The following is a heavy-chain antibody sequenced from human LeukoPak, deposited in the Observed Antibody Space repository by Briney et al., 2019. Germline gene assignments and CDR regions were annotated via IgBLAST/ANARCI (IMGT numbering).Heavy chain of an antibody. D-gene: IGHD2-2*02. J-gene: IGHJ5*02. V-gene: IGHV3-48*03. CDR3: ARILGYCSSTSCYRRFDP. CDR2: ISSSGSTI. CDR1: GFTFSSYE. Sequence: GGSLRLSCAASGFTFSSYEMNWVRRAPGKGLEWVSYISSSGSTIYYADSVKGRFTISRDNAKNSLYLQMNSLRAEDTAVYYCARILGYCSSTSCYRRFDPWGQGTLVTVSS.